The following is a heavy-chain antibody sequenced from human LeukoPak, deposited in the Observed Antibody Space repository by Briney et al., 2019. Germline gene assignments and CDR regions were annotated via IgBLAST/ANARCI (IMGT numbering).Heavy chain of an antibody. CDR2: IYYSGAN. V-gene: IGHV4-59*01. CDR3: ARSLVLYHFDY. J-gene: IGHJ4*02. Sequence: SETLSLTHTVSGVSINSYYWSWLRQPPPKGREWIGYIYYSGANNYHPSLKSRVTISLATSKNPFSLRLSSVTAADTAVYYCARSLVLYHFDYWGQGTLVTVSS. CDR1: GVSINSYY. D-gene: IGHD3-16*02.